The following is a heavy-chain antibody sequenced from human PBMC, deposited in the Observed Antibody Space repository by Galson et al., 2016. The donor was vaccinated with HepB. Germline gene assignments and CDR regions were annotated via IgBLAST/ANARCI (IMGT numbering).Heavy chain of an antibody. CDR2: ISGYNGKT. CDR1: GYIFINFG. CDR3: ARGGNGDYLDP. Sequence: SVKVSCKASGYIFINFGVSWVRQAPEQGPEWMGWISGYNGKTKYAQTFQDRVTLTTDTSTRTAYMELRSLRSDDTAVYYCARGGNGDYLDPWGQGTLVTVSS. J-gene: IGHJ5*02. D-gene: IGHD4-17*01. V-gene: IGHV1-18*01.